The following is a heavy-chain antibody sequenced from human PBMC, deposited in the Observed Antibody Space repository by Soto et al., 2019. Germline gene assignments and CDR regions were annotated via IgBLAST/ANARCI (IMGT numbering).Heavy chain of an antibody. CDR3: ARHTPAISISDH. CDR1: GGSISSSSYY. D-gene: IGHD2-15*01. CDR2: IYYSGST. Sequence: QLQLQESGPGLMKPSETLSLTCTVSGGSISSSSYYWGWIRQPPGKGLEWIGSIYYSGSTYYNPSLKRRVTISVDTSKTQFSLKLSSVTAADTAVYYCARHTPAISISDHWGQGTLVTVSS. V-gene: IGHV4-39*01. J-gene: IGHJ4*02.